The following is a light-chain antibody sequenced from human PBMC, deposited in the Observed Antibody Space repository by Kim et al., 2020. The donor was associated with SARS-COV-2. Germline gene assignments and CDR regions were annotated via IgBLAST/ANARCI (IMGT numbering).Light chain of an antibody. V-gene: IGKV1-16*01. CDR1: QYIRNH. Sequence: DIQMTQTPPSLPASVGDKVTISCRASQYIRNHVAWFQQKPGTAPRSLIYGASSLHIGVPSRFGGSGYGTEFILTIDSLQPEDFATYYCQQFDTSPFTFGGGTKVDIQ. J-gene: IGKJ4*01. CDR3: QQFDTSPFT. CDR2: GAS.